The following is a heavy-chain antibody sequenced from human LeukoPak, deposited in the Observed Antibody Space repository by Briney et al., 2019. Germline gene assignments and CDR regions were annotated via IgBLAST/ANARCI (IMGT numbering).Heavy chain of an antibody. D-gene: IGHD3-9*01. Sequence: ASVKVSCKASGYTFTGYYMHWVRQAPGQGLEWMGWINTNTGNPTYAQGFTGRIVFSLDTSVSTAYLQISSLKAEDTAVYYCAREFYEILTGPDYYYNMDVWGKGTTVTVSS. CDR2: INTNTGNP. J-gene: IGHJ6*03. CDR1: GYTFTGYY. CDR3: AREFYEILTGPDYYYNMDV. V-gene: IGHV7-4-1*02.